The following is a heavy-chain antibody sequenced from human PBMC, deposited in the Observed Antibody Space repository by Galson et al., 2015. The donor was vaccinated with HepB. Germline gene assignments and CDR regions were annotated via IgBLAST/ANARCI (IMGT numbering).Heavy chain of an antibody. D-gene: IGHD2-2*01. J-gene: IGHJ5*02. CDR1: GFTFSSYG. V-gene: IGHV3-30*18. Sequence: SLRLSCAASGFTFSSYGMHWVRQAPGKGLEWVAVISYDGSNKYYADSVKGRFTISRDNSKNTLYLQMNSLRAEDTAVYYCAKDPYCSSTSCYQDNWFDPWGQGTLVTVSS. CDR3: AKDPYCSSTSCYQDNWFDP. CDR2: ISYDGSNK.